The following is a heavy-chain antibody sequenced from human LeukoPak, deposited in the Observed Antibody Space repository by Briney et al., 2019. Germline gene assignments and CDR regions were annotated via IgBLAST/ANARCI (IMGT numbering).Heavy chain of an antibody. Sequence: GRSLRLSCAASGFTFSSYAMHWVRQAPGKGLEWVAVISYDGSNKYYADSVKGRFTISRDNSKNTLYLQMNSLRAEDTAAYYCARHDNTGSYCLTYWGQGTLVTVSS. CDR3: ARHDNTGSYCLTY. CDR2: ISYDGSNK. J-gene: IGHJ4*02. CDR1: GFTFSSYA. D-gene: IGHD6-19*01. V-gene: IGHV3-30*04.